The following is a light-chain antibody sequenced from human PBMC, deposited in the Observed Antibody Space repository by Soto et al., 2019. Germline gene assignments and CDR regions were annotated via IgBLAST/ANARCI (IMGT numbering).Light chain of an antibody. Sequence: QSVLTQSPSASGTPGQRVSISCSGSTSNIGTNTVSWYQHVPGTAPKLLIYSNDQRPSAVPGRFSGSKSGNTASLTISGLQAEDEADYYCSSYTSSSSYVFGTGTKLTVL. J-gene: IGLJ1*01. V-gene: IGLV1-44*01. CDR2: SND. CDR3: SSYTSSSSYV. CDR1: TSNIGTNT.